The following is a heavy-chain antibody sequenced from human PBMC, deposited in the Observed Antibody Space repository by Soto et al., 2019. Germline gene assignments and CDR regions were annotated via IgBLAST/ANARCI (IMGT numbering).Heavy chain of an antibody. CDR1: GGSISSYY. CDR3: ARGVEMATIMDY. Sequence: SETLSLTCTVSGGSISSYYWSWIRQPPGKGLEWIGYIYYSGSTNYNPSLKSRVTISVDTSKNQFSLKLSSVTAADTAVYYCARGVEMATIMDYWGQGTLVTVSS. D-gene: IGHD5-12*01. CDR2: IYYSGST. V-gene: IGHV4-59*01. J-gene: IGHJ4*02.